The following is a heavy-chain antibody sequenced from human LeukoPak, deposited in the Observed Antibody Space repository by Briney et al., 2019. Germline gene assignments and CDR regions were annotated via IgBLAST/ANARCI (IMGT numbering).Heavy chain of an antibody. D-gene: IGHD3-22*01. Sequence: PGGSLRLPCAASGFTFSSYWMHWVRQAPGKGLVWVSRINSDGSSTSYADSVKGRFTISRDNAKNTLYLQMNSLRAEDTAVYYCARGYDSSGYTDYWGQGTLVTVSS. CDR1: GFTFSSYW. J-gene: IGHJ4*02. CDR2: INSDGSST. V-gene: IGHV3-74*01. CDR3: ARGYDSSGYTDY.